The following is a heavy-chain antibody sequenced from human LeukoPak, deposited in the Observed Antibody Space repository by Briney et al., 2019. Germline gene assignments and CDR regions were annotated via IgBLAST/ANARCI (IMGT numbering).Heavy chain of an antibody. CDR2: IYSGGST. CDR3: AKDMGIQLWVPWFDP. Sequence: GGSLRLSCAASGFIFSNYAMSWVRQAPGKGLEWVSVIYSGGSTYYADSVKGRFTISRDNSKNTLYLQMNSLRAEDTAVYYCAKDMGIQLWVPWFDPWGQGTLVTVSS. D-gene: IGHD5-18*01. V-gene: IGHV3-23*03. CDR1: GFIFSNYA. J-gene: IGHJ5*02.